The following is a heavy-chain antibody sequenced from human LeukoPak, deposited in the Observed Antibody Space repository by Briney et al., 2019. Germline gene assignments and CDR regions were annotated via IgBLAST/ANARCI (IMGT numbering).Heavy chain of an antibody. D-gene: IGHD6-25*01. J-gene: IGHJ4*02. Sequence: GGSLRLSCAASGFTFSSYWMHWVRQAPGKGLVWVSRISGEGVSTTYADSVKGRFTISRDNAKNTLYLQMNSLRAEDTAVYYCARAVYGYWVDYWGQGTLVTVSS. V-gene: IGHV3-74*01. CDR1: GFTFSSYW. CDR3: ARAVYGYWVDY. CDR2: ISGEGVST.